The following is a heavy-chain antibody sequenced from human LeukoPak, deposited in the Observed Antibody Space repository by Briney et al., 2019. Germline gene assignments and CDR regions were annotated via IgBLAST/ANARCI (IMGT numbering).Heavy chain of an antibody. D-gene: IGHD3-10*01. J-gene: IGHJ5*02. CDR3: ARGSPVASGRYSIYSS. V-gene: IGHV3-53*01. CDR1: GFTVRNYC. CDR2: IYGDGTT. Sequence: GGSLRLSCAASGFTVRNYCMSWVRQAPGKGLGWVAVIYGDGTTYYADSVKGRFTISSDTLKNTLSLQMDSLRAADTAMYYCARGSPVASGRYSIYSSWGQGTLVTVSP.